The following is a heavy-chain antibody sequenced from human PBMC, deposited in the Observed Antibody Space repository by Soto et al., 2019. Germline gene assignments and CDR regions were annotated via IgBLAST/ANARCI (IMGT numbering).Heavy chain of an antibody. J-gene: IGHJ6*03. Sequence: PGGSLRLSCAASGFTVSSNYMSWVRQAPGKGLEWVSVIYSGGSTYYADSVKGGFTISRDNSKNTLYLQMNSLRAEDTAVYYCAREFGGYGTGYYYYYMDVWGKGTTVTVSS. CDR1: GFTVSSNY. D-gene: IGHD5-12*01. CDR2: IYSGGST. CDR3: AREFGGYGTGYYYYYMDV. V-gene: IGHV3-66*01.